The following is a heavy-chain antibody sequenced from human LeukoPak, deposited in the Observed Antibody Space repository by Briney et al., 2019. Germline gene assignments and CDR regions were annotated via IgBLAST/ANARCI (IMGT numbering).Heavy chain of an antibody. V-gene: IGHV3-48*04. J-gene: IGHJ6*02. CDR1: GFTFSSYG. Sequence: GGSLRLSCAASGFTFSSYGMHWVRQAPGKGLEWVSYISSSSSTIYYADSVKGRFTISRDNAKNSLYLQMNSLRAEDTAVYYCARRAMIVVVPSTDYYGMDVWGQGTTVTVSS. CDR2: ISSSSSTI. CDR3: ARRAMIVVVPSTDYYGMDV. D-gene: IGHD3-22*01.